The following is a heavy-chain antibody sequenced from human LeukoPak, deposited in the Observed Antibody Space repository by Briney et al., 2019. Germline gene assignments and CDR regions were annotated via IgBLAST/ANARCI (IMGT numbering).Heavy chain of an antibody. CDR2: ISGSGGST. CDR3: AKARSWELPFFDY. V-gene: IGHV3-23*01. D-gene: IGHD1-26*01. CDR1: GFTFSSYG. Sequence: PGRSLRLSCAASGFTFSSYGMHWVRQAPGKGLEWVSAISGSGGSTYYADSVKGRFTISRDNSKNTLYLQMNSLRAEDTAVYYCAKARSWELPFFDYWGQGTLVTVSS. J-gene: IGHJ4*02.